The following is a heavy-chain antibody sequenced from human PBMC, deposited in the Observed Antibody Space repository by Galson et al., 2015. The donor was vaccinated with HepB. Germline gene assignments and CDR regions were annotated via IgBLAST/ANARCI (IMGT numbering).Heavy chain of an antibody. CDR2: FDPEDGET. V-gene: IGHV1-24*01. Sequence: SCKVSGYTLTELSMHWVRQAPGKGLEWMGGFDPEDGETIYAQKFQGRVTMTEDTSTDTAYMELSSLRSEDTAVYYCATDLSHGSGSYPLFVYWGQGTLVTVSS. D-gene: IGHD3-10*01. CDR3: ATDLSHGSGSYPLFVY. CDR1: GYTLTELS. J-gene: IGHJ4*02.